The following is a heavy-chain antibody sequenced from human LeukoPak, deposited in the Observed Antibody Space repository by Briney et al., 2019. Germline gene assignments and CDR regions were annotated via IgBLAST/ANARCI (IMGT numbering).Heavy chain of an antibody. CDR1: GVSFDDYY. D-gene: IGHD2-21*02. J-gene: IGHJ4*02. CDR3: TRMTAGHDY. V-gene: IGHV4-34*01. CDR2: INHSGYT. Sequence: SETLSLTCAVSGVSFDDYYWSWVRQTPGKGLEWIGEINHSGYTNDSPSLKSRVTLSIDTSRKQFSLNLRSVTVADTGIYYCTRMTAGHDYWSQGTLVTVSS.